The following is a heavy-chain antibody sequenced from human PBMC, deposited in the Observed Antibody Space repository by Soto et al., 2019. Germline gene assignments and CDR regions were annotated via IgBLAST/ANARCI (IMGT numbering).Heavy chain of an antibody. J-gene: IGHJ4*02. Sequence: QVQRVQSGAEVKKPGSSVKVSCKASGDTFSCYTINWVRQAPGLGLEWMGRVNPILSMSNYAQKFQGRVTMTADKSTSTASMELRSLRSEDTAFYYCATSYGSGYRAFDYWGQGALVTVSS. CDR3: ATSYGSGYRAFDY. D-gene: IGHD3-10*01. CDR2: VNPILSMS. V-gene: IGHV1-69*02. CDR1: GDTFSCYT.